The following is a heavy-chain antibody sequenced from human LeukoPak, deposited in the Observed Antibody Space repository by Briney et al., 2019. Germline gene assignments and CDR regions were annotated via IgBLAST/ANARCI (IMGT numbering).Heavy chain of an antibody. J-gene: IGHJ4*02. D-gene: IGHD3-3*01. CDR1: GFTFSNYW. Sequence: PGGSLRLSCAASGFTFSNYWMHWVRQAPGKGLVWVSRINSDESSRTYAESVQGRFTISRDNAKNSLYLQMNSLRAEDTAVYYCARVVYDFWGQGTLVTVSS. V-gene: IGHV3-74*01. CDR3: ARVVYDF. CDR2: INSDESSR.